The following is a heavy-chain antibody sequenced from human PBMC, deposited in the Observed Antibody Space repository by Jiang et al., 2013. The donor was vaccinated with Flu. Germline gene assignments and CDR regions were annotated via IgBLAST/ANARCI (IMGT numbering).Heavy chain of an antibody. CDR3: ARERPSRTYVHFFGMDV. D-gene: IGHD1-1*01. Sequence: RLSCAASGFTFSTFTMNWVRQAPGRGWSGSRLSALLSRYIYYAQSVAGRFTISRDNAQNSVSLLLSGLRVEDTAVYFCARERPSRTYVHFFGMDVWGHGTHGHRLL. V-gene: IGHV3-21*01. J-gene: IGHJ6*02. CDR2: SALLSRYI. CDR1: GFTFSTFT.